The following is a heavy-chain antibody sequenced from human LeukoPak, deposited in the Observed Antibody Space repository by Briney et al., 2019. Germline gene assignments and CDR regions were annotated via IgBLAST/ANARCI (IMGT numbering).Heavy chain of an antibody. V-gene: IGHV4-4*02. J-gene: IGHJ6*03. CDR1: GGSISSSNW. CDR2: IYHSGST. D-gene: IGHD6-13*01. CDR3: ARVVAAAGTNYYYYYYMDV. Sequence: SETLSLTCAVSGGSISSSNWWSWVRQPPGKGLEWIGEIYHSGSTNYNPSLKSRVTISVDKSKNQFSLKLSSVTAADTAVYYCARVVAAAGTNYYYYYYMDVWGKGTTVTVSS.